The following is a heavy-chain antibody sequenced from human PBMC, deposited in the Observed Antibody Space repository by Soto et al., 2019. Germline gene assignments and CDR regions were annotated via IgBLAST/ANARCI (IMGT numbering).Heavy chain of an antibody. Sequence: GASVKVSCKASGYTFTSYGISWVRQAPGQGLEWMGWISAYNGNTNYAQKLQGRVTMTTDTSTSTAYMELRSLRSDDTAVYYCARDTRRKWLPTRGHWFDPWGQGTLVTVSS. J-gene: IGHJ5*02. CDR1: GYTFTSYG. CDR3: ARDTRRKWLPTRGHWFDP. D-gene: IGHD6-19*01. V-gene: IGHV1-18*01. CDR2: ISAYNGNT.